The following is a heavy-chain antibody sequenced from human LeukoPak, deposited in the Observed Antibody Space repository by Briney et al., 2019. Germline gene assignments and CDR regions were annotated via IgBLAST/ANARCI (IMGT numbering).Heavy chain of an antibody. CDR2: ISSSSSTI. CDR3: AKGVALIVVVTALDY. V-gene: IGHV3-48*01. J-gene: IGHJ4*02. D-gene: IGHD2-21*02. CDR1: GFTFSSYS. Sequence: PGGSLRLSCAASGFTFSSYSMNWVRQAPVKGLEWVSYISSSSSTIYYADSVKGRFTISRDNAKNSLYLQMNSLRAEDTAVYYCAKGVALIVVVTALDYWGQGTLVTVSS.